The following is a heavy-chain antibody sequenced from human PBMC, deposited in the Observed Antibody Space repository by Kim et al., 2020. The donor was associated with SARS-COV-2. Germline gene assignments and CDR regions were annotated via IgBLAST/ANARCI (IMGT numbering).Heavy chain of an antibody. J-gene: IGHJ4*02. CDR3: ARGDGLINYDILTGYSCYFDY. CDR1: GYTFASYG. CDR2: ISAYNDNT. V-gene: IGHV1-18*01. Sequence: ASVKVSCKTSGYTFASYGITWVRQAPGQGPEWMGWISAYNDNTNYAQKFQGRVTMTTDISTSKVYMELRSLRSDDTAVYYCARGDGLINYDILTGYSCYFDYWGQGTLVTVSS. D-gene: IGHD3-9*01.